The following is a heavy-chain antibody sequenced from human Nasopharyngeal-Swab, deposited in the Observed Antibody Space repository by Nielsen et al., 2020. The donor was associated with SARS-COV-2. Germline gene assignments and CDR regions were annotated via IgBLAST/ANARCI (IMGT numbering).Heavy chain of an antibody. Sequence: ESLKISCAVYGGSFNGYYWSWIRQPPGKGLEWIGEINHSGSTNYTPSLKSRVTISVDRSKNHFSLKLSSVTAADTAVYYCARFGVSGDGFDYWGQGTLVTVSS. CDR2: INHSGST. D-gene: IGHD3-10*01. CDR3: ARFGVSGDGFDY. V-gene: IGHV4-34*01. CDR1: GGSFNGYY. J-gene: IGHJ4*02.